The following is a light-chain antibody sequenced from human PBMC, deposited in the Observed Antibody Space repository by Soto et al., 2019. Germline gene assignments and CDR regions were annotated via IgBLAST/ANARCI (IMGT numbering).Light chain of an antibody. CDR3: QQYNNWPPV. V-gene: IGKV3-15*01. CDR1: QSVNSN. Sequence: ERVMTQSPANLSVSPGESATLFCRASQSVNSNLAWYQQKPGQAPRLLLYGASTRATGIPARFSGSQSGTEFTLTISSLQSEDFAVYYCQQYNNWPPVFGGGTKVDIK. CDR2: GAS. J-gene: IGKJ4*01.